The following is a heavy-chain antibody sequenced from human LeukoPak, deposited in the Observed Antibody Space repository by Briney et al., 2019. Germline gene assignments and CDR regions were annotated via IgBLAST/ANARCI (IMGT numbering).Heavy chain of an antibody. CDR2: INTNTGNP. CDR3: ARDLKVLRFLEWRNWFDP. V-gene: IGHV7-4-1*02. J-gene: IGHJ5*02. Sequence: GASVKVSCKASGYTFTSYAMNWVRQAPGQGLEWMGWINTNTGNPTYAQGFTGRFVFSLDTSVSTAYLQISSLKAEDTAVYYCARDLKVLRFLEWRNWFDPWGQGTLVTVSS. CDR1: GYTFTSYA. D-gene: IGHD3-3*01.